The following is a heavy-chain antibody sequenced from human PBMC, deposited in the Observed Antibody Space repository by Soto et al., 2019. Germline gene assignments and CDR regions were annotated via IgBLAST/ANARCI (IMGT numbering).Heavy chain of an antibody. CDR1: GFTFSSYS. V-gene: IGHV3-21*01. D-gene: IGHD6-13*01. J-gene: IGHJ6*02. CDR3: ARGGLAAAGPLYYYYGMDV. CDR2: ISSSSSYI. Sequence: GSLRLSCAASGFTFSSYSMNWVRQAPCKGLEWVSSISSSSSYIYYADSVKGRFTISRDNAKNSLYLQMNSLRAEDTAVYYCARGGLAAAGPLYYYYGMDVWGQGTTVTVSS.